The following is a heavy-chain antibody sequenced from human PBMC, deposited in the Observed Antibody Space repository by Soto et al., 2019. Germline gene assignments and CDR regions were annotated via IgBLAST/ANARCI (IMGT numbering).Heavy chain of an antibody. J-gene: IGHJ1*01. D-gene: IGHD3-10*01. Sequence: QGQLQQWGAGLLKPSETLSLICAGYGGSFSDYYWAWIRQPPGKGLEWIGEITDSGITNYNSSLKSRVTISVEGSKNQFSLNLRSVTAADTAVYYCARSRGGVQGWGQGTLVTVSS. CDR1: GGSFSDYY. CDR2: ITDSGIT. CDR3: ARSRGGVQG. V-gene: IGHV4-34*01.